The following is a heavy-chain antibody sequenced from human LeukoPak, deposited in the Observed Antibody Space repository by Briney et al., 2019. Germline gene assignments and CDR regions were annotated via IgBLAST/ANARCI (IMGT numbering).Heavy chain of an antibody. CDR2: IRSKAYGGTT. CDR1: GFTFGDYA. J-gene: IGHJ4*02. CDR3: TRDVAGYFDY. Sequence: PGGSLRLSCTASGFTFGDYAMSWVRQAPGKGLQWVGFIRSKAYGGTTEYAASVKGRFTISRDDSKSIAYLQMNSLKTEDTAVYYCTRDVAGYFDYWGQGNLVTVSS. D-gene: IGHD6-19*01. V-gene: IGHV3-49*04.